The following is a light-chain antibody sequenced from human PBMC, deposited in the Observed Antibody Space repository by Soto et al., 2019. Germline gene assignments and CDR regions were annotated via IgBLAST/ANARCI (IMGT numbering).Light chain of an antibody. Sequence: EILLTQSPGTLSLPPGERATLSCRASQSVRNSYVAWYQQKPGQAPRLFIHGASGRATGIPDRFSGSGSGTDFTLTISRLEPEDFAVYYCQQYGSSPYTFGQGTKLEI. CDR2: GAS. CDR1: QSVRNSY. V-gene: IGKV3-20*01. J-gene: IGKJ2*01. CDR3: QQYGSSPYT.